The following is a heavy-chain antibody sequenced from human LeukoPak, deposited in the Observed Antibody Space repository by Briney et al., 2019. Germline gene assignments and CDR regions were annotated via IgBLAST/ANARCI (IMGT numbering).Heavy chain of an antibody. CDR1: GFSVNMNY. V-gene: IGHV3-66*01. Sequence: GGSLRLSCAASGFSVNMNYMSWVRQAPGKGLEWVAVIYSAGNTYYADSVKDRFIISRDNSKNTMYLQMNSLRAEDTAVYYCAKARIAAAGPFDYWGQGTLVTVSS. CDR2: IYSAGNT. J-gene: IGHJ4*02. CDR3: AKARIAAAGPFDY. D-gene: IGHD6-13*01.